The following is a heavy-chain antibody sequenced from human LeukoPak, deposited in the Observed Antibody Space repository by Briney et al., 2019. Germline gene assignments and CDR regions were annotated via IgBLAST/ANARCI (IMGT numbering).Heavy chain of an antibody. D-gene: IGHD6-13*01. CDR2: ISSSSSYI. J-gene: IGHJ4*02. CDR1: GFTFSSYS. V-gene: IGHV3-21*04. CDR3: AKVSSSSWYYFDY. Sequence: PGGSLRLSCAASGFTFSSYSMNWVRQAPEKGLEWVSSISSSSSYIYYADSVKGRFTISRDNSKNSLYLQMNSLRTEDTALYYCAKVSSSSWYYFDYWGQGTLVTVSS.